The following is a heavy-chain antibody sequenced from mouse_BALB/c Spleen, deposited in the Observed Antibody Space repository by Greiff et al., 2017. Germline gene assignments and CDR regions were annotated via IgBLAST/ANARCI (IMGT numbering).Heavy chain of an antibody. CDR3: ARVTTVDHYYAMDY. CDR1: GYTFTNYW. Sequence: QVQLQQSGAELVRPGTSVKISCKASGYTFTNYWLGWVKQRPGHGLEWIGDIYPGGGYTNYNEKFKGKATLTADTSSSTAYMQLSSLTSEDSAVYYCARVTTVDHYYAMDYWGQGTSVTVSS. D-gene: IGHD1-1*01. V-gene: IGHV1-63*02. J-gene: IGHJ4*01. CDR2: IYPGGGYT.